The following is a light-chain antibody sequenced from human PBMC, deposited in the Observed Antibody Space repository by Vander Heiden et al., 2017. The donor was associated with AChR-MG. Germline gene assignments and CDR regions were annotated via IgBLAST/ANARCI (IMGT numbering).Light chain of an antibody. CDR1: SSDVGGYNY. J-gene: IGLJ2*01. CDR3: SSYTSSSPVV. Sequence: QSALPPPASVSGSPGQSITISCTGTSSDVGGYNYVSWYQQHPGKAPKLMIYDVSNRPSGVSNRFSGSKSGNTASLTISGLQAEDEADYYCSSYTSSSPVVFGGGTKLTVL. V-gene: IGLV2-14*03. CDR2: DVS.